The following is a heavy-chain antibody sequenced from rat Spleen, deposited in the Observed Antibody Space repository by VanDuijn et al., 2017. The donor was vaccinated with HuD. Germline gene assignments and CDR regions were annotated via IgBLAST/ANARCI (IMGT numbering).Heavy chain of an antibody. D-gene: IGHD1-12*03. CDR1: GFTFSRYW. J-gene: IGHJ3*01. V-gene: IGHV5-58*01. CDR3: AKRDYDGYYPFAY. Sequence: EVQLVETGGGFVQPGRSLTLSCVASGFTFSRYWMYWIRQAPGKGLECVSSINGDGGSTYYPDSVKGRFTISRDNAENTVYLQMNSLRSEDTATYYCAKRDYDGYYPFAYWGQGTLVTVSS. CDR2: INGDGGST.